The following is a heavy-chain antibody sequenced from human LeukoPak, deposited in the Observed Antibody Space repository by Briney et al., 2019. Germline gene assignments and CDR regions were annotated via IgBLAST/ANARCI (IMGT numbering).Heavy chain of an antibody. CDR1: GGSISSYF. CDR3: ARVTRRGDSSAFYSDYWYFDV. V-gene: IGHV4-59*01. CDR2: NDNRGST. D-gene: IGHD3-22*01. J-gene: IGHJ2*01. Sequence: SETLSLTCTVSGGSISSYFWSWIRQPPGKGLEWIGYNDNRGSTNYNPSLKNRVSISVDPAKKQFSLKVTSVTAAATAIYSCARVTRRGDSSAFYSDYWYFDVWGRGALVTVSS.